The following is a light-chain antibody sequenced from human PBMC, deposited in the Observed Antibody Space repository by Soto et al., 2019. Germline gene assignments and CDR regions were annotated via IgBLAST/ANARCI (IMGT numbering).Light chain of an antibody. J-gene: IGKJ1*01. CDR2: GAS. Sequence: VLTQSPGTLSLSLGEGATLSCRARQSVSSSYLAWYQQNPGQAPRLLIYGASSRATGIPDRFSGSGSGTDFTLTVSRLEPEDFAVYYCQQYGRSWTFGQGTKVDIK. CDR3: QQYGRSWT. CDR1: QSVSSSY. V-gene: IGKV3-20*01.